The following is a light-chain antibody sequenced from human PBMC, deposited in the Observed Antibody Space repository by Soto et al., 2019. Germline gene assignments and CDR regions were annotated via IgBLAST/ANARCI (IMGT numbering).Light chain of an antibody. V-gene: IGLV2-14*01. Sequence: QSVLSQPGSVSGSPGQSITISCTGTSSDVGGYNYVSWYQQHPGKAPKLMIYDVSNRPSGVSNRFSGSKSGNTASLTISGLQAEDEADYYCSSYTSSSVVFGGGTKVTVL. CDR2: DVS. CDR1: SSDVGGYNY. CDR3: SSYTSSSVV. J-gene: IGLJ2*01.